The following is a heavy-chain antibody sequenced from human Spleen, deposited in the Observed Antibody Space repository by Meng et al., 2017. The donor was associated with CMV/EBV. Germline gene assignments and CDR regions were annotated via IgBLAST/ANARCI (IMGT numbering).Heavy chain of an antibody. CDR2: MNPKSGVT. J-gene: IGHJ6*02. Sequence: ASVKVSCKTSGYTFTTYDINWVRQATGQGFEWLAWMNPKSGVTGYAQNFQGRVTVTMNASISTAYMELSSLRSEDTAVYYCARDIVGATTYYYGMDVWGQGTTVTVSS. CDR3: ARDIVGATTYYYGMDV. V-gene: IGHV1-8*01. CDR1: GYTFTTYD. D-gene: IGHD1-26*01.